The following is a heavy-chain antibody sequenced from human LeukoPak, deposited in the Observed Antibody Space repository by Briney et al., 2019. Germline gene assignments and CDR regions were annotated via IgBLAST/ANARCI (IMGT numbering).Heavy chain of an antibody. V-gene: IGHV3-23*01. Sequence: GGSLRLSCAASGFTFSSYAMSWVRQAPGKGLEWVSDISGSGGSTYYADSVRGRFTISRDNSKNTLYLQMNSMRAEDTTVYYCANLWFGELLYYYFDYWGQGTLVTVSS. CDR1: GFTFSSYA. CDR2: ISGSGGST. J-gene: IGHJ4*02. CDR3: ANLWFGELLYYYFDY. D-gene: IGHD3-10*01.